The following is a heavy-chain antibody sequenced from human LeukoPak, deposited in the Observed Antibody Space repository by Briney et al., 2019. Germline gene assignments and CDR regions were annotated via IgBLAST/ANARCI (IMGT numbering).Heavy chain of an antibody. Sequence: PGGSLRLSCAASGFTFSSYSMNWVRQAPGKGLEWVSSISSSSSYIYYADSVKGRFAISRDNAKNSLYLQMNSLRAEDTAVYYCAREIQWDKIDYWGQGTLVTVSS. CDR1: GFTFSSYS. CDR2: ISSSSSYI. J-gene: IGHJ4*02. CDR3: AREIQWDKIDY. D-gene: IGHD1-26*01. V-gene: IGHV3-21*01.